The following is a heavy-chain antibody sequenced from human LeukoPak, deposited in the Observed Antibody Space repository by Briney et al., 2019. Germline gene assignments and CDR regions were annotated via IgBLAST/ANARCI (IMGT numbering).Heavy chain of an antibody. Sequence: ASVKVSCKASGYTFTGYYTHWVRQAPGQGLEWMGWINPNSGGTNYAQKFQGWVTMTRDTSISTAFMELSRLRSDDTAVYYCASALSNHYGMDVWGQGTTVTVSS. D-gene: IGHD3-3*02. CDR2: INPNSGGT. CDR1: GYTFTGYY. CDR3: ASALSNHYGMDV. J-gene: IGHJ6*02. V-gene: IGHV1-2*04.